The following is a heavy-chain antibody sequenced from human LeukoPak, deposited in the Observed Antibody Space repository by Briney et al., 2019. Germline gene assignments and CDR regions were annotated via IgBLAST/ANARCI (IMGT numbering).Heavy chain of an antibody. Sequence: SVKVSCKASGFTFTSSAVQWVPQARGQRLEWIGWIVVGSGNTNYAQKFQERVTITRDMSTSTAHMELSSLRSEDLAVYYCAASEIRYFDWLDWGQGTLVTVSS. CDR1: GFTFTSSA. V-gene: IGHV1-58*01. CDR3: AASEIRYFDWLD. CDR2: IVVGSGNT. D-gene: IGHD3-9*01. J-gene: IGHJ4*02.